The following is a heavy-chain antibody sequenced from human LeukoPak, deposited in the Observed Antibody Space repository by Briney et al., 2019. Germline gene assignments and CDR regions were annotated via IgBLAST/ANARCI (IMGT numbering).Heavy chain of an antibody. V-gene: IGHV4-61*09. CDR3: ASLKYDSSGFYGSDY. CDR1: GGSISSGSHY. J-gene: IGHJ4*02. Sequence: SETLSLTCTVSGGSISSGSHYWSWIRQPAGKGLEWIGHIYASGSTNYNPSLKSRVTMSVDTSKHQFSLKLSSVTAADTAVFYRASLKYDSSGFYGSDYWGQGTLVTVSS. D-gene: IGHD3-22*01. CDR2: IYASGST.